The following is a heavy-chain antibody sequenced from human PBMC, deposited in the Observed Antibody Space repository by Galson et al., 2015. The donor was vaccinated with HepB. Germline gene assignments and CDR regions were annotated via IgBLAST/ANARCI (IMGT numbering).Heavy chain of an antibody. CDR1: GFTFSSYA. J-gene: IGHJ4*02. D-gene: IGHD3-22*01. Sequence: SLRLSCAASGFTFSSYAMHWVRQAPGKGLEWVAVISYDGSNKYYADSVKGRFTISRDNSKNTLYLQMNSLRAEDTAVYYCEREGRYYYDSSGDYETPGYWGPGTLVTVSS. CDR2: ISYDGSNK. CDR3: EREGRYYYDSSGDYETPGY. V-gene: IGHV3-30*04.